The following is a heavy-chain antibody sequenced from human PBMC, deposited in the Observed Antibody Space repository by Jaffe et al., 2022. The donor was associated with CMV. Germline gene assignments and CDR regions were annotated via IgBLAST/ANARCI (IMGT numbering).Heavy chain of an antibody. D-gene: IGHD6-13*01. Sequence: QVQLVESGGGVVQPGRSLRLSCAASGFTFSSYGMHWVRQAPGKGLEWVAVIWYDGSNKYYADSVKGRFTISRDNSKNTLYLQMNSLRAEDTAVYYCARGSSSSWYQSGKFDYWGQGTLVTVSS. J-gene: IGHJ4*02. CDR2: IWYDGSNK. V-gene: IGHV3-33*08. CDR3: ARGSSSSWYQSGKFDY. CDR1: GFTFSSYG.